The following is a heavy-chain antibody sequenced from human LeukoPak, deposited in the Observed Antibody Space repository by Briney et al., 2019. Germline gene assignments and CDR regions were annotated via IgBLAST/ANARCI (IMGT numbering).Heavy chain of an antibody. Sequence: SETLTLTCAVAGGSISRCSYYWGWIRQPPGKGMEWIWSIYYSGSTYYNPSLKSRVAISVDTSKNQSSLKLSSVTAAGTAVYYCARNRGGPSIVATIIGGFDYWGQGTLVTVSS. V-gene: IGHV4-39*01. CDR3: ARNRGGPSIVATIIGGFDY. CDR1: GGSISRCSYY. D-gene: IGHD5-12*01. J-gene: IGHJ4*02. CDR2: IYYSGST.